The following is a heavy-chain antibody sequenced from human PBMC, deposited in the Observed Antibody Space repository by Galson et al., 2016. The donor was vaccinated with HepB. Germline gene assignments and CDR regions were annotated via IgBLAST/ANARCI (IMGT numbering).Heavy chain of an antibody. CDR2: IWYDGSNK. Sequence: SLRLSCAASGFTFNSFGMHWVRQAPGKGLEWVAVIWYDGSNKYYGDSVKGRFTISRDNSKNTLYLQMNSLRAEDTAIYYCAIEATIAAPGANDCSGQGTQVTVSS. V-gene: IGHV3-33*01. CDR3: AIEATIAAPGANDC. D-gene: IGHD6-13*01. CDR1: GFTFNSFG. J-gene: IGHJ4*02.